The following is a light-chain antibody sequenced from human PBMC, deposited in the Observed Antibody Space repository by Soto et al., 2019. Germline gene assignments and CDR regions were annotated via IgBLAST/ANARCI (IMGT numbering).Light chain of an antibody. CDR2: RAS. CDR3: QHYNSYSEA. V-gene: IGKV3-20*01. CDR1: QSVSNSY. J-gene: IGKJ1*01. Sequence: ETALTQSPGTMSFSLLERGKLYCTPSQSVSNSYLAWYQQKPGQAPRLLIQRASTRATGIPARFSGSGSGTEFTLTISSLQPDDFATYYCQHYNSYSEAFGQGTKVDI.